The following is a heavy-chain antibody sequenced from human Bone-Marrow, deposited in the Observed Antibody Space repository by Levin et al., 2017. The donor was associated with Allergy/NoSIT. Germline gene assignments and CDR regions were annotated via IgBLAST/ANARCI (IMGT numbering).Heavy chain of an antibody. Sequence: GGSLRLSCAASGFTFNTYTMHWVRQAPGKGLEWVALISHDGSNKYYADSVKGRFTISRDNSKNTLYLQMNSLGAEDRAVYYCARVRTQTSLRYAMDVWGQGTSVTVSS. J-gene: IGHJ6*02. CDR1: GFTFNTYT. V-gene: IGHV3-30*04. CDR3: ARVRTQTSLRYAMDV. CDR2: ISHDGSNK.